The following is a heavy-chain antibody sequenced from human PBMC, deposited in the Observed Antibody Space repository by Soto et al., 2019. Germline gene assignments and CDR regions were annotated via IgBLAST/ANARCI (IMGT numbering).Heavy chain of an antibody. V-gene: IGHV3-23*01. CDR2: ISGSGGST. CDR1: GFTFSTFA. J-gene: IGHJ4*02. Sequence: EVQLLESGGGLVQPGGSLRLSCAASGFTFSTFAMSWVRQHPGKGLEWVSGISGSGGSTDYADSLKGRFTISRDNSNNTLYLQMSSLRVEDTAVYYCAKGRSGGTYSGAILPFDYWGQGTLVTVSS. D-gene: IGHD1-26*01. CDR3: AKGRSGGTYSGAILPFDY.